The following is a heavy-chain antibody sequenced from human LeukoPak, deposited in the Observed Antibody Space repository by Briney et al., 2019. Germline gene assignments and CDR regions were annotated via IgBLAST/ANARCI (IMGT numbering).Heavy chain of an antibody. V-gene: IGHV4-31*03. CDR2: IYYSGST. J-gene: IGHJ4*02. CDR3: ARGRGAGATTSDY. CDR1: GGSVSSGGYY. D-gene: IGHD1-26*01. Sequence: SSETLSLTCTVSGGSVSSGGYYWIWIRQHPGKGLEWIGYIYYSGSTYYSPSLKSRVTISLDTSKNQFSLRLSSVTAADTAVYYCARGRGAGATTSDYWGQGTLVTVSS.